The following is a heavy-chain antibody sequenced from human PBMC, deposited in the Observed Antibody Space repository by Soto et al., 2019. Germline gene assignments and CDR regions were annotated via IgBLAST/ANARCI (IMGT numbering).Heavy chain of an antibody. CDR3: ARDKDRQQLGGNYYYIMDV. V-gene: IGHV1-69*12. CDR2: IMPVFSTP. Sequence: QVQLVQSGAEVKKPGSSVKVSCKTSGGTFRTSAISWVRQVPGQGLEWMGGIMPVFSTPDYAQKFQGRVTITADESTGTAYMELSSLRSEDTAVYYCARDKDRQQLGGNYYYIMDVWGQGTTVTVSS. CDR1: GGTFRTSA. J-gene: IGHJ6*01. D-gene: IGHD3-3*02.